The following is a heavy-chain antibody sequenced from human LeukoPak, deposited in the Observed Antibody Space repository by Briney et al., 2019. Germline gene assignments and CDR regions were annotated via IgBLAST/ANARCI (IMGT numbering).Heavy chain of an antibody. Sequence: PGGSLRLSCAASGFTFSSYEMNWVRQAPGKGLEWVSYISSSGSTIYYADSVKGRFTISIDNDKNSMYMQMISLRAEDTAVYYCARDYQDIVVVPAARHYYYYGMDVWGKGTTVTVSS. D-gene: IGHD2-2*01. CDR2: ISSSGSTI. CDR1: GFTFSSYE. V-gene: IGHV3-48*03. J-gene: IGHJ6*04. CDR3: ARDYQDIVVVPAARHYYYYGMDV.